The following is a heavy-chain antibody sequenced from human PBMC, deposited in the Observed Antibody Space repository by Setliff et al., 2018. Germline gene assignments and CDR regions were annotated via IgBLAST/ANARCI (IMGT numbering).Heavy chain of an antibody. CDR3: ARDLGHGGDSDY. V-gene: IGHV4-38-2*02. CDR1: GYSISSGYI. D-gene: IGHD2-21*02. Sequence: SETLSLTCTVSGYSISSGYIWGWIRQPPGKGLEWVGNIGHTGSINYNPSLKSRLTISRDTSKNQVSLKLNSVTATDTAVYYCARDLGHGGDSDYWGQGILVTVLL. CDR2: IGHTGSI. J-gene: IGHJ4*02.